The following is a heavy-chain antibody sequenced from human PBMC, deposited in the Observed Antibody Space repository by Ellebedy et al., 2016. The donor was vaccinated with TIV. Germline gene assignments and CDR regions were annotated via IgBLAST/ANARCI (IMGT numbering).Heavy chain of an antibody. CDR2: IKEDGSEA. Sequence: GESLKISCAASGFTFSGYWMSWVRQAPGKGLEWVANIKEDGSEAYYVDSVKGRFTISRDNAKNSRYLQMSNLRAEDTAVCDCARAGGRHSTGSGFYWGQGTRVTVST. CDR3: ARAGGRHSTGSGFY. D-gene: IGHD2-2*01. CDR1: GFTFSGYW. V-gene: IGHV3-7*03. J-gene: IGHJ4*02.